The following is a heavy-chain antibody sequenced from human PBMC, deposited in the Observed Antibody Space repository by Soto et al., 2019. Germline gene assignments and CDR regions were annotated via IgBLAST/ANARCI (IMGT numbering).Heavy chain of an antibody. Sequence: GGSLRLSCAASGFTFSSYSMNWVRQAPGKGLEWVSSISSSSSYIYYADTVKGRFTISRDNAKNSLYLQMNSLRAEDTAVYYWARDRDSDYDSSGYGPGGMDVWGQGTTVTVSS. CDR1: GFTFSSYS. CDR3: ARDRDSDYDSSGYGPGGMDV. J-gene: IGHJ6*02. D-gene: IGHD3-22*01. V-gene: IGHV3-21*01. CDR2: ISSSSSYI.